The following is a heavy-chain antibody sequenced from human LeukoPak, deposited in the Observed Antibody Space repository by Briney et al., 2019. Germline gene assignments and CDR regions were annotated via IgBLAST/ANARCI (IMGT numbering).Heavy chain of an antibody. CDR1: DDSISTFY. CDR3: ARLPGTGNYGWFDP. CDR2: VSYSGST. D-gene: IGHD1-7*01. J-gene: IGHJ5*01. V-gene: IGHV4-59*08. Sequence: KSSETLSLTCTVSDDSISTFYWSWIRQPPGKGLEWMGYVSYSGSTKYNPSLKSRITISSDTSKGQFSLKVNSVTAADTAVYYCARLPGTGNYGWFDPWGQGTLVIVSS.